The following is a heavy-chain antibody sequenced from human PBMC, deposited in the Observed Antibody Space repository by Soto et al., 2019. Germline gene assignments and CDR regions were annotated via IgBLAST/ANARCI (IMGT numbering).Heavy chain of an antibody. Sequence: GGSLRLSCAGSGFTFSSYVMNWVRQAPGKGLEWVSGISGSGGNTFYADSVKGRFTISRVNSKNMLYLQVESLRAEDTAVFYCVRRALRGIFLDSWGQGTLVTVSS. V-gene: IGHV3-23*01. CDR3: VRRALRGIFLDS. D-gene: IGHD3-9*01. J-gene: IGHJ4*02. CDR2: ISGSGGNT. CDR1: GFTFSSYV.